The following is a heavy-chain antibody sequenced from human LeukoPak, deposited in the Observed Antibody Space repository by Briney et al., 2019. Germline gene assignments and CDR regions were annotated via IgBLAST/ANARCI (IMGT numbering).Heavy chain of an antibody. D-gene: IGHD1-1*01. CDR2: LYTGGST. J-gene: IGHJ5*02. CDR3: ARDVPGSIGTTARFDP. V-gene: IGHV3-53*01. CDR1: GFTVSTNY. Sequence: GGSLRLSCAASGFTVSTNYMSWVRQAPGKGLAWVSVLYTGGSTYYADSVKGRFTISRDNSKNTLYLLMNNLRAEDTAVYYCARDVPGSIGTTARFDPWGQGTLVTVSS.